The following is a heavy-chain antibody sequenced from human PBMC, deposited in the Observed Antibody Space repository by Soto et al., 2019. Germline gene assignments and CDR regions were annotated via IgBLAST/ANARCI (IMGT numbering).Heavy chain of an antibody. CDR2: IFYRGMT. CDR3: ARLQRDAAMARFDY. CDR1: GGSISNVDYY. Sequence: QVQLQESGPGLVKPSQTLSLTCTVSGGSISNVDYYWSWVRQSPGKGLEWIGYIFYRGMTDYNPSPKTRPSISADPSKTQFSLTLSLVTAADKGVYFSARLQRDAAMARFDYWGQGTLVTVSS. D-gene: IGHD5-18*01. V-gene: IGHV4-30-4*01. J-gene: IGHJ4*02.